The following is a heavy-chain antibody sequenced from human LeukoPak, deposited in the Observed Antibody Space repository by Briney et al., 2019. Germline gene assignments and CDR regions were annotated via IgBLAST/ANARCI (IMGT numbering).Heavy chain of an antibody. CDR3: AKGYYDYVWGSYYFDY. CDR2: ISDSGGST. Sequence: PGGSPGLSCAASGFTFSSYATSWVRQAPGKGLEWVSAISDSGGSTYYADSVKGRFTISRDNSRDTLYLQMNSLRAEDTAVYYCAKGYYDYVWGSYYFDYWGQGTLVTVSS. J-gene: IGHJ4*02. CDR1: GFTFSSYA. D-gene: IGHD3-16*01. V-gene: IGHV3-23*01.